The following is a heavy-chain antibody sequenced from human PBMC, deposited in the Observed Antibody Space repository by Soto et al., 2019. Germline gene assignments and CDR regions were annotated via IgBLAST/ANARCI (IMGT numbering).Heavy chain of an antibody. CDR2: ISHSGST. CDR3: SGGTNAIRGVTMSLDAYDV. Sequence: QVHLQQWGAGLLKPSETLSLTCGLSGGSFSAHYWTWIRQSPGKGLEWIGEISHSGSTNYNPSLKSRLTISVDTSRNQFSLKLRSVTGADTAVYYCSGGTNAIRGVTMSLDAYDVWGQGTVVTVSS. CDR1: GGSFSAHY. D-gene: IGHD3-10*01. J-gene: IGHJ3*01. V-gene: IGHV4-34*01.